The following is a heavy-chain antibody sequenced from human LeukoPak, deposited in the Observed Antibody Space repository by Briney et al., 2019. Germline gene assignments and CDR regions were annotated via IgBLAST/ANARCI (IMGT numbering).Heavy chain of an antibody. CDR2: IIPIFGTA. Sequence: GASVKVSCKASGGTFSSYAISWVRQAPGQGLEWMGGIIPIFGTANYAQEFQGRVTITADESTSTAYMELSSLRSEDTAVYYCARGRQYIVVVPAAIRGDWFDPWDQGTLVTVSS. CDR1: GGTFSSYA. D-gene: IGHD2-2*01. V-gene: IGHV1-69*13. J-gene: IGHJ5*02. CDR3: ARGRQYIVVVPAAIRGDWFDP.